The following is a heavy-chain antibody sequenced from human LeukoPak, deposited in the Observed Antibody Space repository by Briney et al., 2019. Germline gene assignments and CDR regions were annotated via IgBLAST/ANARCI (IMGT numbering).Heavy chain of an antibody. Sequence: GASVKVSCKASGYNFIVYYIHWLRQAPGHGLERMGWIDPRTGDTHYAQQFRGRFSLTRDTSSSTAYMDLSRLTSDDTAIYFCAKDWEMRYWQGGFDSWGQGTLLTVSS. D-gene: IGHD2-15*01. V-gene: IGHV1-2*02. CDR3: AKDWEMRYWQGGFDS. CDR2: IDPRTGDT. J-gene: IGHJ4*02. CDR1: GYNFIVYY.